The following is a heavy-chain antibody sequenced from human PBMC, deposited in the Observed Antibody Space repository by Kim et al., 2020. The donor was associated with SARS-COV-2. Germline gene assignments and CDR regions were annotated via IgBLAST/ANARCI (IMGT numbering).Heavy chain of an antibody. Sequence: GGSLRLSCAASGFIFRSYWVTWVRQAPGKGLEWVANIKQDGTEKHYVDSVKGRFTITKDNAKNSLYQQMNSLRAEDTAVYYCATSRTFDYWGQGTLVTVSS. V-gene: IGHV3-7*01. CDR2: IKQDGTEK. CDR3: ATSRTFDY. CDR1: GFIFRSYW. J-gene: IGHJ4*02.